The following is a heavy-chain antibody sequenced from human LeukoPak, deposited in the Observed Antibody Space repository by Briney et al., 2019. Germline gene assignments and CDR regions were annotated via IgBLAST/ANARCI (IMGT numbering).Heavy chain of an antibody. V-gene: IGHV3-23*01. Sequence: SGGSLRLSCAAPGFTFSSYAMMWVRQAPGKGLDWVSTISVSGGSPNYADSVKGRFTISRDNSKNTLFLQMNSLRAEDTALYYCAKGLREYDFWSGYATWGQGTLVTVSS. CDR3: AKGLREYDFWSGYAT. D-gene: IGHD3-3*01. CDR1: GFTFSSYA. J-gene: IGHJ5*02. CDR2: ISVSGGSP.